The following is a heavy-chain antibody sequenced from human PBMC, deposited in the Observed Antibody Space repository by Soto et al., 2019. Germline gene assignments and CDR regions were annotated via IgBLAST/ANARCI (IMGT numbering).Heavy chain of an antibody. CDR1: GYTFSSYG. CDR2: ISAYNGNT. J-gene: IGHJ5*01. CDR3: ARAYFYDSSGQSDS. V-gene: IGHV1-18*01. D-gene: IGHD3-22*01. Sequence: ASVKVSCKASGYTFSSYGISWVRQAPGQGLEWMGWISAYNGNTNYAQKLQGRVTLTTDTSTSTAYMELRSLRSDDTAVYYCARAYFYDSSGQSDSWGQGKVVTVS.